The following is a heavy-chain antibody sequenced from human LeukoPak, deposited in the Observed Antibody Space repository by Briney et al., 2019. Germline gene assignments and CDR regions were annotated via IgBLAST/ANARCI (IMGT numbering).Heavy chain of an antibody. D-gene: IGHD1-26*01. CDR2: IYTSGST. V-gene: IGHV4-4*07. J-gene: IGHJ4*02. Sequence: PSETLSLTCTVSGGSISSYYWSWIRQPAGKGLEWIGRIYTSGSTNYNPSLKSRVTMSVDTSKNQFSLKLSSVTAADTAVYYCARGRYSGSYYGSSPMYYFDYWGQGTLVTVSS. CDR3: ARGRYSGSYYGSSPMYYFDY. CDR1: GGSISSYY.